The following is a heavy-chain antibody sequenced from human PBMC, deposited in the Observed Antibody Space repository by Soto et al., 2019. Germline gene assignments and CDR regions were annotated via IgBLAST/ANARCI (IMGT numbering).Heavy chain of an antibody. CDR2: ISYDGKQT. J-gene: IGHJ2*01. D-gene: IGHD3-16*01. CDR1: VVSVKDYG. Sequence: PAGSLRLACGAPVVSVKDYGMHGVRQAPGKGLEWVAVISYDGKQTYYADSVKGRFTISKDKSKRTLFLQMNSLRVDDTAVYYCARDGWGSNWYFDLWGRGTLVTVSS. V-gene: IGHV3-30*03. CDR3: ARDGWGSNWYFDL.